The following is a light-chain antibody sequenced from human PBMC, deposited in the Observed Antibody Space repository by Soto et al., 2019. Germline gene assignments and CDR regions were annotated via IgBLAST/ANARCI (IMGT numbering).Light chain of an antibody. J-gene: IGKJ2*01. CDR3: QQCGSSPRYT. CDR1: QSVSSNY. V-gene: IGKV3-20*01. Sequence: EIVLTQSPGTLSLSPGERATLSCRASQSVSSNYLAWYQQRPGQAPRLIIYGASSTATGIPDRFSGSGSGRDFTLTISRLESEDFAVYYCQQCGSSPRYTFGQGTKLEIK. CDR2: GAS.